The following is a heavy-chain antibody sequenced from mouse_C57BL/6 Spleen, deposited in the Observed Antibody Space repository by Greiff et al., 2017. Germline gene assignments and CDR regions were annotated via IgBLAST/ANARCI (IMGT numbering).Heavy chain of an antibody. J-gene: IGHJ4*01. V-gene: IGHV1-82*01. CDR1: GYAFSSSW. Sequence: VQLQQSGPELVKPGASVKISCKASGYAFSSSWMNWVKQRPGKGLEWIGRIYPGDGDTNYNGKFKGKATLTSDKSSSTAYMQLSSLTSEDAAVYFYAREEYGSHYAMDYWGQGTSVTVSS. CDR2: IYPGDGDT. CDR3: AREEYGSHYAMDY. D-gene: IGHD1-1*01.